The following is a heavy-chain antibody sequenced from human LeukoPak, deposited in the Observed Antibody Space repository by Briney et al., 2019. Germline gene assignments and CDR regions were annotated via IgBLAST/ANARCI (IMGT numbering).Heavy chain of an antibody. D-gene: IGHD6-19*01. CDR1: GGSISSSSYY. CDR2: IYYSGST. V-gene: IGHV4-39*02. J-gene: IGHJ1*01. Sequence: SETLSLTCTVSGGSISSSSYYWGWVRQPPGKGLEWIGSIYYSGSTYYNPSLKSRVTISVDKSNNHFSLRLTSVTAADTAVYYCATNGWYCLDHWGQGALVIVSS. CDR3: ATNGWYCLDH.